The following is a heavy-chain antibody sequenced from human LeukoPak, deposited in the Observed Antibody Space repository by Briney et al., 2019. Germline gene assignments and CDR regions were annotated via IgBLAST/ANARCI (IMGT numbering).Heavy chain of an antibody. CDR1: GYTFTGYY. CDR3: ARGVVDYYGYYFDY. CDR2: INPNSGGT. V-gene: IGHV1-2*02. D-gene: IGHD3-10*01. Sequence: ASVKVSCKASGYTFTGYYMHWVRQAPGQGLEWMGWINPNSGGTNYAQKFQGRVTTTRDTSISTAYMELSRLRSDDTAVYYCARGVVDYYGYYFDYWGQGTLVTVSS. J-gene: IGHJ4*02.